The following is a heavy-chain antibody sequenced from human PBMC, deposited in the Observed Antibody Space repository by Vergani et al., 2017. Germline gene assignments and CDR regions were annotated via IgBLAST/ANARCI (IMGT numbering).Heavy chain of an antibody. CDR1: GYSISSGYY. J-gene: IGHJ2*01. CDR3: ARPYDGRVDFWYGEV. Sequence: QVQLQESGPGLVKPSETLSLTCAVSGYSISSGYYWGWIRQSPGKGLEWIGSIYHSGSPYYNPSLKSRVTISADTSKNQLSLKLNSVTAADTAVYYCARPYDGRVDFWYGEVWSRGTLVTVAS. V-gene: IGHV4-38-2*01. D-gene: IGHD3-22*01. CDR2: IYHSGSP.